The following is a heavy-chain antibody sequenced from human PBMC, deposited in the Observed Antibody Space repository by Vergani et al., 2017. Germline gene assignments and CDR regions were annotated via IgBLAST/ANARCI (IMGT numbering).Heavy chain of an antibody. CDR3: AKYTVAGTSRGGYFDY. CDR1: GFTFSSYE. J-gene: IGHJ4*02. D-gene: IGHD6-19*01. CDR2: ISGSGGST. V-gene: IGHV3-23*04. Sequence: EVQLVESGGGLVQPGGSLRLSCAASGFTFSSYEMNWVRQAPGKGLEWVSAISGSGGSTYYADSVKGRFTISRDNSKNTLYLQMNSLRAEDTAVYYCAKYTVAGTSRGGYFDYWGQGTLVTVSS.